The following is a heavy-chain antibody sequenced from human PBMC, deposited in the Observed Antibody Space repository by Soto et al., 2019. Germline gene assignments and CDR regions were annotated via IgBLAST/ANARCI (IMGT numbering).Heavy chain of an antibody. J-gene: IGHJ4*02. V-gene: IGHV4-30-4*08. Sequence: QVQLQESGPGLVKPSQTLSLTCTVSGGSITSDYSCWSWIRQPPGEGLEWIGHIFDSGTTYTNPSLRCQVARSLDTSKSRFSLTLRSVTAADTAVDYWDRGPSGDKVHYWGQGALVTVPS. D-gene: IGHD7-27*01. CDR2: IFDSGTT. CDR1: GGSITSDYSC. CDR3: DRGPSGDKVHY.